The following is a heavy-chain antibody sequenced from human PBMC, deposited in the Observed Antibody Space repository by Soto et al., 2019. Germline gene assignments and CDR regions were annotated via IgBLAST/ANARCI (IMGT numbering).Heavy chain of an antibody. J-gene: IGHJ4*01. Sequence: ESLKISCKGSEYSFANYWIGWVRQMPGKGLEWMGIIYPGDSDTRYSPSFRGQVTISADRSISTAYLQWSSPKASDTAMYYCARLHHCSDGRCYPAYWGQGPLVPVSS. D-gene: IGHD2-15*01. V-gene: IGHV5-51*01. CDR3: ARLHHCSDGRCYPAY. CDR1: EYSFANYW. CDR2: IYPGDSDT.